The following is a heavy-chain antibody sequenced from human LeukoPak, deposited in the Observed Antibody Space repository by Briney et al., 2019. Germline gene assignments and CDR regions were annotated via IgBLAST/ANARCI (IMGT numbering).Heavy chain of an antibody. CDR3: ARDLPLYDSRPMLVGNAFDI. D-gene: IGHD3-22*01. V-gene: IGHV1-69*04. CDR1: GGTFSSYA. J-gene: IGHJ3*02. CDR2: IIPILGIA. Sequence: ASVRVSCKASGGTFSSYAISWVRQAPGQGLEWMGRIIPILGIANYAQKFQGRVTITADKSTSTAYMELSSLRSEDTAVYYCARDLPLYDSRPMLVGNAFDIWGQGTMVTVSS.